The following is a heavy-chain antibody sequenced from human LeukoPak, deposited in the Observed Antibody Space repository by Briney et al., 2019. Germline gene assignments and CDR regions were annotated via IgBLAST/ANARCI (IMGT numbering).Heavy chain of an antibody. CDR1: GGSFSGYY. J-gene: IGHJ4*02. D-gene: IGHD5-18*01. CDR2: INHSGST. CDR3: ARVTATANFESPYYFDY. Sequence: SETLSLTCAVYGGSFSGYYWSWIRQPPGKGLEWIGEINHSGSTNYNPSLKSRVTISVDTSKNQFSLKLSSVTAADTAVYYCARVTATANFESPYYFDYWGQGTLVTVSS. V-gene: IGHV4-34*01.